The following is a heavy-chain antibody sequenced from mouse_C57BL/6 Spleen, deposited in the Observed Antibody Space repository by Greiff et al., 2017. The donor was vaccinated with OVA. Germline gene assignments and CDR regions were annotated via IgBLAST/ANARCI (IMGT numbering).Heavy chain of an antibody. CDR3: ARDGTTGYAMDY. D-gene: IGHD1-1*01. Sequence: EVQVVESGGGLVQSGRSLRLSCATSGFTFSDFYMEWVRQAPGKGLEWIAASRNKANDYTTEYSASVKGRFIVSRDTSQSILYLQMNALRAEDTAIYYCARDGTTGYAMDYWGQGTSVTVSS. V-gene: IGHV7-1*01. CDR1: GFTFSDFY. CDR2: SRNKANDYTT. J-gene: IGHJ4*01.